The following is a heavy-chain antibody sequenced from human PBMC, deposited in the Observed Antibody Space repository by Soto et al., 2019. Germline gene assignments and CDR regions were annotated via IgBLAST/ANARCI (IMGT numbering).Heavy chain of an antibody. D-gene: IGHD3-10*01. Sequence: GGSLRLSCAASGFSVNSKYMSWVRQAPGKGLEWVSLIQSGGSTYYAGSVKGRFTISRDFSENTLFLQMNSLRVEDTAVYYCTRDDGHCNGFGCFGVPMDVWGKGITVTVSS. CDR2: IQSGGST. CDR1: GFSVNSKY. CDR3: TRDDGHCNGFGCFGVPMDV. J-gene: IGHJ6*03. V-gene: IGHV3-66*01.